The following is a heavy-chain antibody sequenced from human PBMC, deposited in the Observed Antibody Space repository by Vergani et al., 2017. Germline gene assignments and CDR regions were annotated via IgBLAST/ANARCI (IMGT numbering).Heavy chain of an antibody. CDR2: ISLSGATK. Sequence: EVSLMESGGDLVQPGGSLTVSCVGSGFMFNNYAMTWFRQAPGKGLEWVAYISLSGATKYDADSVAGRFTVSRASVKNSVYLHMNSLRADDTAVYYCARPSYGSEYVSYYGLDVWCQGTTVIVSS. J-gene: IGHJ6*02. D-gene: IGHD3-10*01. V-gene: IGHV3-48*01. CDR1: GFMFNNYA. CDR3: ARPSYGSEYVSYYGLDV.